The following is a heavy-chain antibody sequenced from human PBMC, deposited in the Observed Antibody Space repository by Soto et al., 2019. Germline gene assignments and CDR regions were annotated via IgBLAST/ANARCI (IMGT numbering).Heavy chain of an antibody. CDR3: ARVRLSSMKKRHYYYYMDV. Sequence: PGESLKISCEGSGYSFTTYCIGWVRQMPGKGLEWMGIICPGDSDTRYSPSFQGQVTISADKSISTAYLQWSSLTASDTAVYYCARVRLSSMKKRHYYYYMDVWGKGTTVTVSS. CDR1: GYSFTTYC. CDR2: ICPGDSDT. D-gene: IGHD3-10*01. J-gene: IGHJ6*03. V-gene: IGHV5-51*01.